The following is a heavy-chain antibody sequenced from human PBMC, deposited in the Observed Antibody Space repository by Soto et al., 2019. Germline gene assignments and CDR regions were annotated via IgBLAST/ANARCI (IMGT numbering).Heavy chain of an antibody. D-gene: IGHD2-21*01. CDR2: IYDSGST. CDR1: GGSVSSYY. V-gene: IGHV4-59*02. CDR3: ARDIASYAYGEGY. Sequence: SETLSLTCTVSGGSVSSYYWSWIRQSPGKGLEWIGYIYDSGSTIYNPSLKSRVTISVDTSKNHFSLHLDSVTAADTAVYYCARDIASYAYGEGYWGQGIQVTVSS. J-gene: IGHJ4*02.